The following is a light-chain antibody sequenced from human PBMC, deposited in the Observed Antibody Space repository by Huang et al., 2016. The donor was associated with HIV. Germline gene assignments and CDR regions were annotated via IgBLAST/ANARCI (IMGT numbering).Light chain of an antibody. J-gene: IGKJ5*01. V-gene: IGKV2-28*01. CDR1: QSLLHSNGYKY. Sequence: DIVMTQSPLSLPVTPGDPASISCRSSQSLLHSNGYKYLDWYLQKPGQSPQLLIYLGSNRASGVPDRFSGSGSGTDFTLKISRVEAEDVGIYYCMQALQTITFGQGTRLEI. CDR2: LGS. CDR3: MQALQTIT.